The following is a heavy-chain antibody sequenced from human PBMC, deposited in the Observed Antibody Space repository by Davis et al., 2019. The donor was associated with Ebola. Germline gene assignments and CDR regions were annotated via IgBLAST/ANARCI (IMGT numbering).Heavy chain of an antibody. CDR2: IYHSGST. Sequence: PSETLSLTCAVYGGSFSGYYWSWIRQPPGKGLEWIGEIYHSGSTNYNPSLKSRVTISVDKSKNQFSLKLSSVTAADTAVYYCARKGVHPPQPFSPSSPVRIPYDS. J-gene: IGHJ5*01. CDR3: ARKGVHPPQPFSPSSPVRIPYDS. CDR1: GGSFSGYY. D-gene: IGHD3-10*01. V-gene: IGHV4-34*01.